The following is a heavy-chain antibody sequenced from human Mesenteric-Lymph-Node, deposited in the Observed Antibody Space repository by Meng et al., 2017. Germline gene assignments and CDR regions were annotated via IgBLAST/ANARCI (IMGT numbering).Heavy chain of an antibody. J-gene: IGHJ4*02. V-gene: IGHV3-23*01. Sequence: GGSLRLSCAASGFTFSSYAMSWVRQAPGKGLEWVSAISGSGGSTYYADSVKGRFTISRDNSKNTLYLQMNSLRAEDTAVYYCARDRSAYCSGGSCLRDYWGQGTLVTVSS. D-gene: IGHD2-15*01. CDR1: GFTFSSYA. CDR2: ISGSGGST. CDR3: ARDRSAYCSGGSCLRDY.